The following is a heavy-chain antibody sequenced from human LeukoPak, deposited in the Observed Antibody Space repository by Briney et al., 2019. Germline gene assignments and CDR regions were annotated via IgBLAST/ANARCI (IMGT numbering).Heavy chain of an antibody. D-gene: IGHD4-17*01. CDR1: GYDFSTKW. CDR3: ARLAPDYAHYWYDP. CDR2: IYPLDSIT. J-gene: IGHJ5*02. Sequence: GESLKISCQTSGYDFSTKWIGWVRQMPGKGLEWIGIIYPLDSITRYSPSFQGHVTISADTSINTAYLQWTSLKPSDTAIYYCARLAPDYAHYWYDPWGQGTLVTVSS. V-gene: IGHV5-51*01.